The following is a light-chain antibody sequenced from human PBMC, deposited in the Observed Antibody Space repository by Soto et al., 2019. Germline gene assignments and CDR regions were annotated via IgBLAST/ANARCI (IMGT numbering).Light chain of an antibody. CDR2: GAS. Sequence: EIVMTQSPATLSVSPGRRSTLSCRASQSVSSNLAWYQQKPGQAPRLIXYGASTRATGIPARFSGSGSGTEFTLTISSLQSQDFAVYYCQQYNNWPPGTFGQGTKVDIK. J-gene: IGKJ1*01. V-gene: IGKV3-15*01. CDR3: QQYNNWPPGT. CDR1: QSVSSN.